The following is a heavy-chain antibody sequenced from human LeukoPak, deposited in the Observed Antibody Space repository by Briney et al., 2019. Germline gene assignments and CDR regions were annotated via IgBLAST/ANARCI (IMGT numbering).Heavy chain of an antibody. J-gene: IGHJ4*02. D-gene: IGHD5-24*01. CDR3: SRGDDSYKQGNF. V-gene: IGHV4-39*01. Sequence: SETLSLTSTVSADSISTNSYYWTWLRQPPGKGLEWVASLHYSGTPYYSPSLSSRISIFVDTSKRQFSLQVRSVTASDTAMYYCSRGDDSYKQGNFWGQGTLVTVSS. CDR1: ADSISTNSYY. CDR2: LHYSGTP.